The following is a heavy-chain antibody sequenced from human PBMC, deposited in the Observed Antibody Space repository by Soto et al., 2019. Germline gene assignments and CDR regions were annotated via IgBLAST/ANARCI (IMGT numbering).Heavy chain of an antibody. J-gene: IGHJ4*02. CDR2: INHSGST. Sequence: QVQLQQWGAGLLKPSETLSLTCAVYGGSFSGYYWSWIRQPPGKGLEWIGEINHSGSTNYNPSLKRRVTISVDTSKSQVALKLSSVTAADTAVYYCARDGSASYYNRRDFDYWGQGTLVTVSS. CDR1: GGSFSGYY. D-gene: IGHD3-10*01. CDR3: ARDGSASYYNRRDFDY. V-gene: IGHV4-34*01.